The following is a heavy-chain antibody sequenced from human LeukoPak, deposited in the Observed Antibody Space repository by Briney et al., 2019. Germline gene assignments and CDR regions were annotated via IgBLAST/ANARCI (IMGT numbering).Heavy chain of an antibody. CDR1: GGSISSYY. J-gene: IGHJ2*01. Sequence: SETLSLTCTVSGGSISSYYWSWIRRPPGKGLEWIGYIYYSGSANYNPSLKSRVTISVDTSKNQFSLKLSSVTAADTAVYYCARAPTIFGVVIIGWYFDLWGRGTLVTVSS. CDR2: IYYSGSA. D-gene: IGHD3-3*01. V-gene: IGHV4-59*01. CDR3: ARAPTIFGVVIIGWYFDL.